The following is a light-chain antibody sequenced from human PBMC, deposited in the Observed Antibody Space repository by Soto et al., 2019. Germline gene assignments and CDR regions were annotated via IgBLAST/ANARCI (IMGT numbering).Light chain of an antibody. CDR1: QSINSW. J-gene: IGKJ5*01. V-gene: IGKV1-5*03. CDR2: KAS. CDR3: QQANSFPIT. Sequence: DMHMSQSPSSLSASVGDRVTITSRASQSINSWLAWYQKKPGKAPNLLIYKASSLESGVPSRFSGSGSGTEFTLTISSLQPDDFATYYCQQANSFPITFGQGTRLEIK.